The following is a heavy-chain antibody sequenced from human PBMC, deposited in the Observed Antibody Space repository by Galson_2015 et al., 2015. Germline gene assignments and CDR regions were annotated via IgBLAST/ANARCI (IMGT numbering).Heavy chain of an antibody. CDR3: ARGSESPGPYWEWLLCR. V-gene: IGHV3-30-3*01. Sequence: SLRLSCAASGFTFSSYAMHWVRQAPGKGLEWVAVISYDGSNKYYADSVKGRFTISRDNSKNTLYLQMNSLRAEDTAVYYCARGSESPGPYWEWLLCRWGQGTLVTVSS. J-gene: IGHJ4*02. CDR1: GFTFSSYA. D-gene: IGHD3-3*01. CDR2: ISYDGSNK.